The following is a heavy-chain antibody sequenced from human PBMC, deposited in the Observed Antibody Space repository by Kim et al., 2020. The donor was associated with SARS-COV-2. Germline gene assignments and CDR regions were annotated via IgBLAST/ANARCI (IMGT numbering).Heavy chain of an antibody. CDR3: AHQSFDFWSAYYRGMGFDH. Sequence: SGPTLVNPTQTLTLTCTFSGFSLSTTAVGVGWIRQPPGKALEWLALIYWDDDKRYSPSLENRLTITKDTSKNQVVLRMTNMDPVDTSTYYCAHQSFDFWSAYYRGMGFDHWGQGALVTVSS. CDR1: GFSLSTTAVG. J-gene: IGHJ4*02. CDR2: IYWDDDK. D-gene: IGHD3-3*01. V-gene: IGHV2-5*02.